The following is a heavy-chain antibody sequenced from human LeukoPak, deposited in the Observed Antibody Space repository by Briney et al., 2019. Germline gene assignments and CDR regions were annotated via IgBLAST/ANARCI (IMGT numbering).Heavy chain of an antibody. J-gene: IGHJ4*02. CDR1: GFTFSNSW. V-gene: IGHV3-7*01. D-gene: IGHD6-19*01. Sequence: PGGSLRLFCGAFGFTFSNSWMSWVRQAPGKGLEWVANIKRDGSETYYVDSVKGRFTISRDNAKNSLYLQMDSLRAEDTAVYYCARISTAVAGGDYWGQGTLVIVSS. CDR2: IKRDGSET. CDR3: ARISTAVAGGDY.